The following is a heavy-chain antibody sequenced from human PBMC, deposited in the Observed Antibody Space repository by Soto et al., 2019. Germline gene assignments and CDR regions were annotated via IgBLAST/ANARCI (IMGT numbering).Heavy chain of an antibody. J-gene: IGHJ6*02. CDR3: ARDQLILPAHDFFYGSDV. V-gene: IGHV3-7*03. Sequence: GESLKISCEVSGFTLSMYSMTWVRQAPGKGLEWVAKIPQEGSDGHYVDSVKGRFTISRDNAKNSVYLQMNSLRAEDTAVYYCARDQLILPAHDFFYGSDVWGQGAKVTVSS. CDR2: IPQEGSDG. D-gene: IGHD2-21*02. CDR1: GFTLSMYS.